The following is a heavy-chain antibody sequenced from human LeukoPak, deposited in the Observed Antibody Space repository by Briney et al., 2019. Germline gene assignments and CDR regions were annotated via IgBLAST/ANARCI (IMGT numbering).Heavy chain of an antibody. V-gene: IGHV4-39*07. CDR2: IYHSGST. J-gene: IGHJ4*02. D-gene: IGHD5-24*01. CDR3: ARVGDGSPDY. CDR1: GGSISSSSYY. Sequence: SETLSLTCTVSGGSISSSSYYWGWIRQPPGKGLEWIGSIYHSGSTYYNPSLKSRVTISVDTSKNQFSLKLSSVTAADTAVYYCARVGDGSPDYWGQGTLVTVSS.